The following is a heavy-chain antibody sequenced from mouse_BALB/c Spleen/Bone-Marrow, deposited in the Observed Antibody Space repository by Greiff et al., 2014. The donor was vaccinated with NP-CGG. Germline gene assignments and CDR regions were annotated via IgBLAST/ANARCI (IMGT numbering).Heavy chain of an antibody. D-gene: IGHD2-4*01. J-gene: IGHJ2*01. CDR1: GFNIKDYY. CDR2: IDPENGDT. CDR3: NARGDYDFDYFDY. Sequence: EVQLVESGAELVRSGASVKLSCTASGFNIKDYYMHWVKQRPEQGLEWIGWIDPENGDTEYAPKFQGKATMTADTSSNTAYPQLSSLTSEDTAVYYCNARGDYDFDYFDYWGQGTTLTVSS. V-gene: IGHV14-4*02.